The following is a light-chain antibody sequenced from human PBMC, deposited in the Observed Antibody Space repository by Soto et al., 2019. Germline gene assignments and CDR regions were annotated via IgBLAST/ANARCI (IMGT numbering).Light chain of an antibody. Sequence: DIQMTQSPSTLSASVGDRVTITCRASQSISRWLAWYQQKPGKAPKVLIWDATSLQRGVPSRFSGSGSGTESTLTISSLQPDDFATYYCQQYNGYSTWTFGQGTKVEIK. CDR2: DAT. V-gene: IGKV1-5*01. CDR3: QQYNGYSTWT. J-gene: IGKJ1*01. CDR1: QSISRW.